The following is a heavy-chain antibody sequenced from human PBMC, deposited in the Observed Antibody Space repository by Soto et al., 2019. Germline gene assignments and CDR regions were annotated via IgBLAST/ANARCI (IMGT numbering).Heavy chain of an antibody. J-gene: IGHJ6*02. Sequence: QVQLQESGPGLVKPSETLSLTCTVSGGSISSYYWSWIRQPPGKGLEWIGYIYYSGSTNYNPSLKSRVTISVDTSKNQFSLKLSSVTAADTAVYYCAGEGVTRNYYYYGMDVWGQGTTVTVSS. V-gene: IGHV4-59*01. CDR1: GGSISSYY. CDR3: AGEGVTRNYYYYGMDV. D-gene: IGHD2-21*02. CDR2: IYYSGST.